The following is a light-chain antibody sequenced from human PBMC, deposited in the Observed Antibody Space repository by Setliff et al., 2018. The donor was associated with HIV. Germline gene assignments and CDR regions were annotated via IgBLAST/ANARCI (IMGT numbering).Light chain of an antibody. V-gene: IGLV2-14*01. J-gene: IGLJ1*01. CDR3: TSYTSSYTLV. CDR1: SSDVGGYNY. CDR2: EVS. Sequence: QSVLTQPASVSGSPGQSITISCTGTSSDVGGYNYVSWYQQHPGKAPKVMIYEVSNRPSGVSNRFSGSKSDNTASLTISGLQAEDEADYHCTSYTSSYTLVFGTGTKVTVL.